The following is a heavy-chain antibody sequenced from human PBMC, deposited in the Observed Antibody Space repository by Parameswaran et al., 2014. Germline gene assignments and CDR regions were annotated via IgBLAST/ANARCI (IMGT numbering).Heavy chain of an antibody. CDR3: ARDPSRYGDYYYYGMDV. J-gene: IGHJ6*02. D-gene: IGHD4-17*01. V-gene: IGHV1-18*01. Sequence: WVRQAPGQGLEWMGWISAYNGNTNYAQKLQGRVTMTTDTSTSTAYMELRSLRSDDTAVYYCARDPSRYGDYYYYGMDVWGQGTTVTVSS. CDR2: ISAYNGNT.